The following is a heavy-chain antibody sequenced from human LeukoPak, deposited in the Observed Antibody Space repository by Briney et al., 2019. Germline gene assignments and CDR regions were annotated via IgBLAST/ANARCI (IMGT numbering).Heavy chain of an antibody. V-gene: IGHV3-30*02. J-gene: IGHJ4*02. CDR3: AKDKARVRGVMSY. CDR2: IRYDGSNK. CDR1: GFTFSSYG. Sequence: PGGSLRLSCAASGFTFSSYGMHWVRQAPGKGLEWVAFIRYDGSNKYYAGSVKGRFTISRDNSKNTLYLQMNSLRAEDTAVYYCAKDKARVRGVMSYWGQGTLVTVSS. D-gene: IGHD3-10*01.